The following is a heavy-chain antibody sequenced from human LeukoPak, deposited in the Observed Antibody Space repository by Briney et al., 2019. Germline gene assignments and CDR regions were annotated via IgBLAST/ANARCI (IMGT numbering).Heavy chain of an antibody. Sequence: SETLSLTCTVSGGSISSGGYYWSWIRQLPGKGLECIGFIYYSGSTFYNPSLKSRVTISIDTSKNQFSLRLSSVTAADTAVYYCASLYYFDSNGYYYGKADIWGQGIMVTVSS. CDR1: GGSISSGGYY. D-gene: IGHD3-22*01. V-gene: IGHV4-31*03. J-gene: IGHJ3*02. CDR3: ASLYYFDSNGYYYGKADI. CDR2: IYYSGST.